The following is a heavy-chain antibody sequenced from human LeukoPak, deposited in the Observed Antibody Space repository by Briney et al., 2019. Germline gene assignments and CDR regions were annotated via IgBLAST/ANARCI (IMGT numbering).Heavy chain of an antibody. CDR2: IYDSGST. CDR3: ARLLPTYYDFWSGPWAFDI. V-gene: IGHV4-38-2*01. J-gene: IGHJ3*02. D-gene: IGHD3-3*01. Sequence: SETLSLTCAVSGYSISSGYYWGWIRQPQGKELEWMGGIYDSGSTYYNPSLKSRVTISVDTSKNQFSLKLSSVTAADTAVYYCARLLPTYYDFWSGPWAFDIWGQGTMVTVSS. CDR1: GYSISSGYY.